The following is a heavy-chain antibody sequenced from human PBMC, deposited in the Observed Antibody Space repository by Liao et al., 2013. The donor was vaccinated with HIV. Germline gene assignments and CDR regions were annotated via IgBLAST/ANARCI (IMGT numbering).Heavy chain of an antibody. D-gene: IGHD4-17*01. Sequence: QLQLQESGPGLVKPSETLSLTCTVSGASISSNSYYWGWIRQPPGKGLEWIGSIYYSGSTYYNPSLKSRVTISVDTSKNQFSLKLSSVTAADTAVYYCAREGDYVGAFDIWGQGTMVTVSS. CDR3: AREGDYVGAFDI. V-gene: IGHV4-39*07. CDR1: GASISSNSYY. CDR2: IYYSGST. J-gene: IGHJ3*02.